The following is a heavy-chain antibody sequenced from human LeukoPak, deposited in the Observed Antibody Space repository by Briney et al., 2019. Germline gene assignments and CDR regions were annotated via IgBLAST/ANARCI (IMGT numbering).Heavy chain of an antibody. CDR3: AQDQGSGSGSYSWGYFDY. J-gene: IGHJ4*02. CDR2: ICPSGGEI. Sequence: PVGSLILSCEASGCTFSTFAMIWVRQPPGKGLEWVSSICPSGGEIHYADSVNGRFTISRDNSKNTMYLQMNSLRAEDTAVYYCAQDQGSGSGSYSWGYFDYWGQGTLVTVSS. V-gene: IGHV3-23*01. D-gene: IGHD3-10*01. CDR1: GCTFSTFA.